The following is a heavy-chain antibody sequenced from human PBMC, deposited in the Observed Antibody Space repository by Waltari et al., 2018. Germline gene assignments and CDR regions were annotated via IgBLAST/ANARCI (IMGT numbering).Heavy chain of an antibody. D-gene: IGHD7-27*01. V-gene: IGHV3-48*03. CDR2: ISSSGSTI. CDR3: ARDLSNWADY. Sequence: EVQLVESGGGLVQPGGSLRLSCAASGFTFSSYEMNWVRQAPGKGVEWGSYISSSGSTIYYADSVKGRFTISRDNAKNSLYLQMNSLRAEDMAVYYCARDLSNWADYWGQGTLVTVSS. J-gene: IGHJ4*02. CDR1: GFTFSSYE.